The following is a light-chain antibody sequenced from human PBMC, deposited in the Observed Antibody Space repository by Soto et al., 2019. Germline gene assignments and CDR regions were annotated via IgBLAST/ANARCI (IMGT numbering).Light chain of an antibody. CDR1: QSVGSS. J-gene: IGKJ2*01. Sequence: EIVMTQFPATLSVSPGERATLFCRASQSVGSSLAWYQQKPGQAPRLLFYRASSRATGIAARFSGSGSGTEFTLTISSLQSEDFAVYYCQQYKNWYTFGQGTKLEIK. CDR2: RAS. CDR3: QQYKNWYT. V-gene: IGKV3-15*01.